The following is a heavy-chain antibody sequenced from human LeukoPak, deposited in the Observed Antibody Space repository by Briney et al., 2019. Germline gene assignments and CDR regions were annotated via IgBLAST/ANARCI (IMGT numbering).Heavy chain of an antibody. CDR1: GFTFSSYG. Sequence: GRSLRLSCAASGFTFSSYGMHWVRQAPGKGLEWVAVISYDGSNKYYADSVKGRFTISRDNSKNTLYLQMNSLRAEDTVVYYCAKEGLWYSSGWYSRYFDYWGQGTLVTVSS. J-gene: IGHJ4*02. D-gene: IGHD6-19*01. CDR2: ISYDGSNK. CDR3: AKEGLWYSSGWYSRYFDY. V-gene: IGHV3-30*18.